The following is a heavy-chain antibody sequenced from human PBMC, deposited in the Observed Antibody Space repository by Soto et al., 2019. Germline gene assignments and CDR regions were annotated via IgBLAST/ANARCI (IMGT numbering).Heavy chain of an antibody. CDR3: ARVVSRYDFFDY. V-gene: IGHV4-61*01. Sequence: SETLSLTCTVSGGTVSSVSHFWSWIRHHPGKGLEWIGHIYYRESTTYYSPSLKSRVSISLDTSRNQFSLKLSSVTAADTAVYYCARVVSRYDFFDYWGQGTPVTVSS. CDR2: IYYREST. CDR1: GGTVSSVSHF. D-gene: IGHD5-12*01. J-gene: IGHJ4*02.